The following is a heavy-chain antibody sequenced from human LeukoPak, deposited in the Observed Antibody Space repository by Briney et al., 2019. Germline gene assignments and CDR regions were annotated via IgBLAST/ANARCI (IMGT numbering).Heavy chain of an antibody. CDR2: ISYDGSNK. CDR3: AKATTGTRNAFDI. J-gene: IGHJ3*02. D-gene: IGHD1-1*01. V-gene: IGHV3-30-3*01. CDR1: GFTFSSYA. Sequence: GGSLRLSCAASGFTFSSYAMHWVRQAPGKGLEWVAVISYDGSNKYYADSVKGRFTISRDNSKNTLYLQMNSLRAEDTAVYYCAKATTGTRNAFDIWGQGTMVTVSS.